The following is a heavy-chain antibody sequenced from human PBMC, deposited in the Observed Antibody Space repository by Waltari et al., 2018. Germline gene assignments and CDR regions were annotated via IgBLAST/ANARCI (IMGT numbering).Heavy chain of an antibody. V-gene: IGHV3-23*01. CDR1: GFTFSGYA. CDR2: ISSSGGST. D-gene: IGHD2-21*02. Sequence: EMQLLESGGGLVEPGGSLRLSCAASGFTFSGYAMSWVRQAPGKGLGWVSGISSSGGSTYYADSVKGRFSISRDNYKNILFLEMHRLRAEDTAVYYCAKARYGGNSPNGYWGQGTLVTVSS. J-gene: IGHJ4*02. CDR3: AKARYGGNSPNGY.